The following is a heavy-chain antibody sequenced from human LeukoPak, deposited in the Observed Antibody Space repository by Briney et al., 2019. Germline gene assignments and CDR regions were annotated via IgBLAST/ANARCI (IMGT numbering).Heavy chain of an antibody. J-gene: IGHJ3*02. CDR2: IIPILGIA. CDR1: GGTFSSYA. V-gene: IGHV1-69*04. D-gene: IGHD3-9*01. CDR3: ARELNDTYAFDI. Sequence: GASVKVSCKASGGTFSSYAISWVRQAPGQGLEWMGRIIPILGIANYAQKFQGRVTITADKSTSTAYMELSSLRSEDTAVYYCARELNDTYAFDIWGQGTMVTVSS.